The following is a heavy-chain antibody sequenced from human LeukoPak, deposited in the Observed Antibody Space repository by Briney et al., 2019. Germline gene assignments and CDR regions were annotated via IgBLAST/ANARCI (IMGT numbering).Heavy chain of an antibody. D-gene: IGHD6-13*01. CDR3: ANHGRAAGMEY. J-gene: IGHJ4*02. Sequence: GRSLRLSCAASGFTFSSYGMHWVRQAPGKGLEWVAVISYDGSNKYYTDSVKGRFTISRDNSKNTLYLQMNSLRAEDTAVYYCANHGRAAGMEYWGQGTLVTVSS. CDR2: ISYDGSNK. CDR1: GFTFSSYG. V-gene: IGHV3-30*18.